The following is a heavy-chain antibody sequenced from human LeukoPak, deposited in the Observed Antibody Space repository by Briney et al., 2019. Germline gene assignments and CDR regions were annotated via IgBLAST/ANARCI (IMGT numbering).Heavy chain of an antibody. CDR1: GYTLTELS. CDR3: ATSHLAWPPRDFQH. V-gene: IGHV1-24*01. J-gene: IGHJ1*01. Sequence: ASVKVSCKVSGYTLTELSMHWVRQAPGKGLEWMGGFDPEDGETIYAQKFQGRVTMTEDTSTDTAYMELSSLRSEDTAVYYCATSHLAWPPRDFQHWGQGTLVTVSS. D-gene: IGHD3-3*02. CDR2: FDPEDGET.